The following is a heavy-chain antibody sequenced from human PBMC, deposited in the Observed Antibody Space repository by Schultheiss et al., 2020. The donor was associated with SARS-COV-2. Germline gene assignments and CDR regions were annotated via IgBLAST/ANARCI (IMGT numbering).Heavy chain of an antibody. D-gene: IGHD2-15*01. Sequence: GGSLRLSCAASGFTFSSYAMSWVRQAPGKGLEWVSAISGSGGRTYYADSVKGRFTISRDNSKNTLYLQMNSLRAEDTAVYYCAKLDAYWSGGSCYSDYFDYWGQGALVTVSS. V-gene: IGHV3-23*01. CDR2: ISGSGGRT. CDR1: GFTFSSYA. J-gene: IGHJ4*02. CDR3: AKLDAYWSGGSCYSDYFDY.